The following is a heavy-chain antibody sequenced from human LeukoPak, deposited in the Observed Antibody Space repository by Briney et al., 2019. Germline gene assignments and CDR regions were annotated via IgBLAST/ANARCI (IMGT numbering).Heavy chain of an antibody. V-gene: IGHV4-31*03. J-gene: IGHJ4*02. D-gene: IGHD6-6*01. Sequence: SQTLSLTCTVSGGSISSGGYHWSWIRQHPGKGLEWIGYIYYSGSTYYNPSLKSRVTISVDTSKNQFSLKLSSVTAADTAVYYCATARDGDYFDYWGQGTLVTVSS. CDR3: ATARDGDYFDY. CDR1: GGSISSGGYH. CDR2: IYYSGST.